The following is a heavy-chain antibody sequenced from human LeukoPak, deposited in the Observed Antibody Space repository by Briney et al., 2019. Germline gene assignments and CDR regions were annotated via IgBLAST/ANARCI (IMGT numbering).Heavy chain of an antibody. CDR2: FYYGEST. CDR3: ARHSHSSSDFYYYYMDV. CDR1: GGSISSSSFY. Sequence: SETLSLTCTVAGGSISSSSFYWGWFRQPPGKGLEWVGSFYYGESTNYNPSLTSRVTISVDTSKNQFSLRLSSVTAADTAVYFCARHSHSSSDFYYYYMDVWGKGTTVTVSS. V-gene: IGHV4-39*01. J-gene: IGHJ6*03. D-gene: IGHD6-6*01.